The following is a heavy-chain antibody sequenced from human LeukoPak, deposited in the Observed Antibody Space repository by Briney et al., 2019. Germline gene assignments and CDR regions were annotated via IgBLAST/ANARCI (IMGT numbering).Heavy chain of an antibody. CDR2: IYYSGST. CDR1: GGSISSSSYY. J-gene: IGHJ3*02. Sequence: PSETLSLTCTVSGGSISSSSYYWGWIRQPPGKGLEWIGSIYYSGSTYYNPSLKSRVTISVDTSKDQFSLKLSSMTAADTAVYYCARNGDHYDSSGYSHFDAFDIWGQGTMVTVSS. V-gene: IGHV4-39*07. CDR3: ARNGDHYDSSGYSHFDAFDI. D-gene: IGHD3-22*01.